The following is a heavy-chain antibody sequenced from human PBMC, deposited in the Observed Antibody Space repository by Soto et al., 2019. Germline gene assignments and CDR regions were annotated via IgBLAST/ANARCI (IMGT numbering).Heavy chain of an antibody. J-gene: IGHJ6*02. CDR1: GYTFTSYG. D-gene: IGHD2-15*01. Sequence: SVKVSCKASGYTFTSYGISWVRQAPGQGLEWMGWIIANFGKANYAQKLQGRVTITADESTSTAYMELSSLRSEDTAVYYCAVGYCSGGSCYKGAHYYYYGMDVWGQGTTVTVSS. CDR3: AVGYCSGGSCYKGAHYYYYGMDV. CDR2: IIANFGKA. V-gene: IGHV1-69*13.